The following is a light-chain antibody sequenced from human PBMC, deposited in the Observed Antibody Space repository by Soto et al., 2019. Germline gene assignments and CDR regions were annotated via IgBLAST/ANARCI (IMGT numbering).Light chain of an antibody. CDR1: QSISSSY. CDR2: GAS. CDR3: QQYGSSNT. J-gene: IGKJ2*01. Sequence: EIVLTQSPGTLSLSPGKRATLSCRASQSISSSYLDWYQQKGGQAPRLLIYGASRRATGLPDRFSGSGSGTDFTLTISRLEPEDFAVYYWQQYGSSNTFGQGTKVDIK. V-gene: IGKV3-20*01.